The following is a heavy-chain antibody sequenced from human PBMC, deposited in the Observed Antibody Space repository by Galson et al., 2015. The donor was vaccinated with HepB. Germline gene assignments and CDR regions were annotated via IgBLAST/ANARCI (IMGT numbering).Heavy chain of an antibody. J-gene: IGHJ1*01. V-gene: IGHV3-23*01. CDR2: ISGSGGST. D-gene: IGHD3-22*01. Sequence: SLRLSCAASGFTFSSYAMSWVRQAPGKGLEWVSAISGSGGSTYYADSVKGRFTISRDNSKNTLYLQMNSLRAEDTAVYYCAKASISYDSSPQYFQHWGQGTLVTVSS. CDR1: GFTFSSYA. CDR3: AKASISYDSSPQYFQH.